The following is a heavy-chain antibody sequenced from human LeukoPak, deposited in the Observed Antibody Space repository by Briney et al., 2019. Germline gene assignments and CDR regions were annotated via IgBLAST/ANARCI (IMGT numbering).Heavy chain of an antibody. D-gene: IGHD3-22*01. Sequence: SETLSLTCAVSGESITTNYWWSWVRLPPGKGLEWIGEITDTGRTSYNVSLKSRVSISVDTSKKQFSLKLSSLTAADTAVYHCARLGFDSSGIGAYAFDVWGQGTMVTVSS. V-gene: IGHV4-4*02. CDR1: GESITTNYW. CDR3: ARLGFDSSGIGAYAFDV. J-gene: IGHJ3*01. CDR2: ITDTGRT.